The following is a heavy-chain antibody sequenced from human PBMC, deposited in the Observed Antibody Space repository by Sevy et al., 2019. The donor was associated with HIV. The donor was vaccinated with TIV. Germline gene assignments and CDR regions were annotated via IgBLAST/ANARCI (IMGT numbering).Heavy chain of an antibody. Sequence: GGSLRLSCVSSGFTFSTYDMHWVRQVTGKGLEWISGVGPAGDQFYPGSVKGRFTISRENAKNSIYLQMNNLRAGDTAVYYCARSGGYSDYGMDVWGQGTTVIVSS. CDR1: GFTFSTYD. V-gene: IGHV3-13*05. D-gene: IGHD5-12*01. CDR3: ARSGGYSDYGMDV. J-gene: IGHJ6*02. CDR2: VGPAGDQ.